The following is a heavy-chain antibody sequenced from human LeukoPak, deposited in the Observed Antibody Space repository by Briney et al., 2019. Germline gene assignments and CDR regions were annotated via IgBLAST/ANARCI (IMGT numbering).Heavy chain of an antibody. CDR3: ARVGYSYSINDWSRTGLGAYPTKYHYYMDV. J-gene: IGHJ6*03. D-gene: IGHD5-18*01. CDR2: IYYSGST. Sequence: PSETLSLTCTVSGGSISSGGYYWSWLRQHPGKGLEWIGYIYYSGSTYYNPSLKSRVTISVDTSKNQFSLKLSSVTAADTAVYYCARVGYSYSINDWSRTGLGAYPTKYHYYMDVWGKGTTVTVSS. V-gene: IGHV4-31*03. CDR1: GGSISSGGYY.